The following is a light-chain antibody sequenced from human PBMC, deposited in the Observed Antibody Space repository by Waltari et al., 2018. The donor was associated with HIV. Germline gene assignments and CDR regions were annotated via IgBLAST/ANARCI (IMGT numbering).Light chain of an antibody. CDR2: TDN. CDR1: SSNIGSNI. J-gene: IGLJ3*02. CDR3: ATWDDSLNGLNWV. V-gene: IGLV1-44*01. Sequence: QSVLTQPPSASGTPGQRVTISCSGSSSNIGSNIVNWYQQLPGRAPKLLIYTDNQRASGVPDRFSGSNSGTPASLAISGLQSEDEADYYCATWDDSLNGLNWVFGGGTKLTVL.